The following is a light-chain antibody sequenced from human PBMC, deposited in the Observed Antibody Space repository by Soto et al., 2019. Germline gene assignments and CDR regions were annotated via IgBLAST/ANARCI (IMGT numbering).Light chain of an antibody. CDR3: QSYDSRLSGDV. CDR2: GNS. Sequence: QSVLTQPPSVSGAPGQRVTISCTGSSSNIGAGYDVHWYQQLPGTAPKLLIYGNSNLPSGVPDRVSGSKSGTSASLAITGLQAEDEADYYCQSYDSRLSGDVFGTGTKLTVL. V-gene: IGLV1-40*01. CDR1: SSNIGAGYD. J-gene: IGLJ1*01.